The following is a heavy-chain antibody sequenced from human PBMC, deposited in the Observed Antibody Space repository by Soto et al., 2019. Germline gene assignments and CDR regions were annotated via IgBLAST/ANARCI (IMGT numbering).Heavy chain of an antibody. D-gene: IGHD2-2*01. J-gene: IGHJ5*02. CDR3: ARCTGSCSGTSSYFSFDP. Sequence: PSETLSLTCSVSGGSIRSTCYYWGWIRQPPGKGLDGLATVYYSGSTYYNPSLRSRLTLAVDTSKNHFSLNVNSVTAAATAVYYCARCTGSCSGTSSYFSFDPWGQGTLVTVSS. CDR1: GGSIRSTCYY. CDR2: VYYSGST. V-gene: IGHV4-39*02.